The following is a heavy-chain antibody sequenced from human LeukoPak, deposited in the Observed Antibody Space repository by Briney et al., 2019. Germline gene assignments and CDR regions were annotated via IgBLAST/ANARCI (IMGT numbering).Heavy chain of an antibody. CDR2: IRYDGSNK. CDR1: GFTFSSYG. D-gene: IGHD2-15*01. V-gene: IGHV3-30*02. Sequence: PGGSLRLSCAASGFTFSSYGMHWVRQAPGKGLEWVAFIRYDGSNKYYADSVKGRFTISRDNSKNTLYLQVNSLRAEDTAVYYCARGCSGGSCKEPKIDPWGQGTLVTVSS. J-gene: IGHJ5*02. CDR3: ARGCSGGSCKEPKIDP.